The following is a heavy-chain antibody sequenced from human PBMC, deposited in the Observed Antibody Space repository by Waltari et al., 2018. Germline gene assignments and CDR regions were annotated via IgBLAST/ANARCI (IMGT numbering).Heavy chain of an antibody. Sequence: EVQLLESGGGLVQPGGSLRLSCAASGFTFSSYAMSWVRQAPGKGLEWVSVIYSGGSTYYADSVKGRFTISRDNSKNTLYLQMNSLRAEDTAVYYCAREYYDILTAGGGDYYMDVWGKGTTVTVSS. D-gene: IGHD3-9*01. J-gene: IGHJ6*03. V-gene: IGHV3-23*03. CDR2: IYSGGST. CDR1: GFTFSSYA. CDR3: AREYYDILTAGGGDYYMDV.